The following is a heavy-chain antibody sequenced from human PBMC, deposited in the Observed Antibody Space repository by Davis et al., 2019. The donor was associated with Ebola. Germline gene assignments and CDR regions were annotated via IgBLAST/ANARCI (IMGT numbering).Heavy chain of an antibody. CDR3: ARGGIVAAHRGEYYMDV. CDR2: ISYDGSNK. V-gene: IGHV3-30-3*01. Sequence: GESLKIPCAASGFTFSNYAMHRVRQAPGKGLEWVDLISYDGSNKYYADSVKGRFTIPRDNSKNTLYLQMNSLGPEDTAVYYCARGGIVAAHRGEYYMDVWGKGTTVTVSS. D-gene: IGHD5-12*01. J-gene: IGHJ6*03. CDR1: GFTFSNYA.